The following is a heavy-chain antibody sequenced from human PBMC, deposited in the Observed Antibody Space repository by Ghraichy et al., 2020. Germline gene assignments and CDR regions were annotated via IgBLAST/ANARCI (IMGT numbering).Heavy chain of an antibody. V-gene: IGHV6-1*01. CDR2: TYYRSKWYH. CDR3: ARVRGQCSGGSCYSQCSEFDP. J-gene: IGHJ5*02. Sequence: SQTLSLTCAIYGDSVSSNSTAWNWIRQSQWRDLEWLGRTYYRSKWYHDYAVSVKRRITINPDTSKNQFSLQLNSVTPEDTAGYYCARVRGQCSGGSCYSQCSEFDPWGQGTLVTVSS. CDR1: GDSVSSNSTA. D-gene: IGHD2-15*01.